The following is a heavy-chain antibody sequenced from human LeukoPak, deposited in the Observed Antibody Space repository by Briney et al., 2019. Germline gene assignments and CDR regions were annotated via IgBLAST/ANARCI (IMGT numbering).Heavy chain of an antibody. V-gene: IGHV3-64*01. Sequence: GGSLRLSCAASGFTFSSYAMHWVRQAPGKGLEYVSAISSNGGSTYYANSVKGRFTVSRDNSKNTLYLQMGSLRAEDMAVYYCARDLDFWSGYPPGYWGQGTLVTVSS. D-gene: IGHD3-3*01. J-gene: IGHJ4*02. CDR3: ARDLDFWSGYPPGY. CDR1: GFTFSSYA. CDR2: ISSNGGST.